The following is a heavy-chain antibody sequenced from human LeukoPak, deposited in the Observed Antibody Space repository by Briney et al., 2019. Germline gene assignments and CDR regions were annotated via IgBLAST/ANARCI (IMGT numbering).Heavy chain of an antibody. J-gene: IGHJ4*02. CDR1: GGSICSSSYY. D-gene: IGHD3-3*01. CDR2: IYTSGST. V-gene: IGHV4-39*01. CDR3: ASNVLNYDFWSGYSLFDY. Sequence: SETLSLTCTVSGGSICSSSYYWGWIREPPGKGLEWIGRIYTSGSTNYNPSLKSRVTISVDTSKNQFSLKLSSVTAADTAVYYCASNVLNYDFWSGYSLFDYWGQGTLVTVSS.